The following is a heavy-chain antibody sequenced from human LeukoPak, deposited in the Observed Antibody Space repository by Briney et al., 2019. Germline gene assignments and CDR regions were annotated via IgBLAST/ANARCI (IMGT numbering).Heavy chain of an antibody. D-gene: IGHD3-9*01. V-gene: IGHV3-66*01. CDR3: ARGLPLRYFDS. J-gene: IGHJ4*02. Sequence: GGSLRLSCTVSGFTVSSNYMSWVRQAPGKGLEWVSVVHSGGNTYHAASVKGRFSISRDISKNTLYLQMNSLRAEDAAVYYCARGLPLRYFDSWGQGTLVTVSS. CDR2: VHSGGNT. CDR1: GFTVSSNY.